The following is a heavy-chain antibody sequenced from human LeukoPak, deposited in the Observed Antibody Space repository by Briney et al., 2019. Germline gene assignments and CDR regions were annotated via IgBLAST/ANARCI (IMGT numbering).Heavy chain of an antibody. Sequence: GGSLRLSCAASGFSFSSYSMNWVRQSPGKGLEWVSSISSSGSYIYYADSLKGRFTISRDNAKNSLYLQMNSLRAEDTAVYYCARDSAYYYGSETYYFDYWGQGTLVTVSS. CDR3: ARDSAYYYGSETYYFDY. CDR2: ISSSGSYI. CDR1: GFSFSSYS. D-gene: IGHD3-10*01. V-gene: IGHV3-21*01. J-gene: IGHJ4*02.